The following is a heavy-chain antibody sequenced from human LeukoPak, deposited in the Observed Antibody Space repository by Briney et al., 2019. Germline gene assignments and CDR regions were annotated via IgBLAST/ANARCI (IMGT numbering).Heavy chain of an antibody. J-gene: IGHJ4*02. CDR3: ATKQWLAPPPDS. V-gene: IGHV3-74*01. CDR2: INSDGTVT. Sequence: GGSLRLSCAASGFTFSKYWMLWVRHAPGKGLECVSRINSDGTVTTYADSVKGRFTVSRDNADNTMFLQMNSVRDEDTAVYYCATKQWLAPPPDSWGQGTPVTVSS. CDR1: GFTFSKYW. D-gene: IGHD6-19*01.